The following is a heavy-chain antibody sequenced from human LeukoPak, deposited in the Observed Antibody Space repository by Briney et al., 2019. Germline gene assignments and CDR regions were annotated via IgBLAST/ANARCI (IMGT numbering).Heavy chain of an antibody. CDR2: IRYDGSNK. CDR3: AKNSVVATTSPGY. V-gene: IGHV3-30*02. Sequence: GGSLRLSCAASGFTFSSYGMHWVRQAPGKGLEWVAFIRYDGSNKYYADSVKGRFTIPRDNSKNTLYLQMNSLRAEDTAVYYCAKNSVVATTSPGYWGQGTLVTVSS. CDR1: GFTFSSYG. J-gene: IGHJ4*02. D-gene: IGHD5-12*01.